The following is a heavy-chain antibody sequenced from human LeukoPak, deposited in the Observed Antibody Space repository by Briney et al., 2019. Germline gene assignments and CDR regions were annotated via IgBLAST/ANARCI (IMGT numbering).Heavy chain of an antibody. CDR2: ITSNGVRT. CDR3: VKVYGDYTNDAFDV. D-gene: IGHD4-17*01. V-gene: IGHV3-64D*09. J-gene: IGHJ3*01. CDR1: GFTFSNYA. Sequence: GGSLRLSCSASGFTFSNYAMHWVRQAPGKGLEYVSAITSNGVRTYYADSLKGRFTISRDNSKNTLYLQMSSLRAEDTAVYYCVKVYGDYTNDAFDVWGQGTMVTAS.